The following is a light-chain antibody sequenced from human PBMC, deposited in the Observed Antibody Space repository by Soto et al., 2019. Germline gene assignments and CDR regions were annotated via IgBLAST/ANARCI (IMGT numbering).Light chain of an antibody. V-gene: IGKV4-1*01. CDR3: QQYHSPPQLT. Sequence: DIVMTQSPDSLAVSLGERATINCKSSQTGLYSRYNKNYLAWYQHKSGQPPKLLIYWASTRESGVPVRFSGSGSGADFTLIISSLQAEDVAVYYCQQYHSPPQLTFGGGTKVEIK. CDR1: QTGLYSRYNKNY. J-gene: IGKJ4*01. CDR2: WAS.